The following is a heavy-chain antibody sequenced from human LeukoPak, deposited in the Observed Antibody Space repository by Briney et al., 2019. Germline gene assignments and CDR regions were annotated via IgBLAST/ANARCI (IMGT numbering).Heavy chain of an antibody. CDR1: GFTFSSYA. Sequence: GGSLRLSCAASGFTFSSYAMSWVRQAPGKGLEWVSVISGSGVSTYYADSVTGRFTISRDNSKNTLYLQMSSLRAEDTAVYYCAKDQVTMARGANDYWGQGTLVAVSS. D-gene: IGHD3-10*01. CDR2: ISGSGVST. V-gene: IGHV3-23*01. CDR3: AKDQVTMARGANDY. J-gene: IGHJ4*02.